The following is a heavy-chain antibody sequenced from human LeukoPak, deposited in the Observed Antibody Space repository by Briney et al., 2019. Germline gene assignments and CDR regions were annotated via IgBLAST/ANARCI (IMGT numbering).Heavy chain of an antibody. CDR2: FDPEDGET. CDR1: GYTLTELS. Sequence: ASVKVSCKVSGYTLTELSMHWVRQAPGKGLEWMGGFDPEDGETICAQKFQGRVTMTEDTSTDTAYMELSSLRSEDTAVYYCATDRGNYGDRRGWRGSLYYFDYWGQGTLVTVSS. J-gene: IGHJ4*02. CDR3: ATDRGNYGDRRGWRGSLYYFDY. V-gene: IGHV1-24*01. D-gene: IGHD4-17*01.